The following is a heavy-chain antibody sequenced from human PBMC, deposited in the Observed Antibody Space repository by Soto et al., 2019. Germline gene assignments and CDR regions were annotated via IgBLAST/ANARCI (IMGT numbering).Heavy chain of an antibody. D-gene: IGHD3-22*01. CDR2: MSPNGNNQ. CDR1: GFTFSIYA. V-gene: IGHV3-30-3*01. Sequence: GVSLRLSCAAPGFTFSIYALHWVRQAPGKGLEWVAVMSPNGNNQYYADSVKGRFTISRDTSKSTLYLQMTSLRPDDTAVYYCATGETFYYDTSSYWGQGTLAPVSA. CDR3: ATGETFYYDTSSY. J-gene: IGHJ4*02.